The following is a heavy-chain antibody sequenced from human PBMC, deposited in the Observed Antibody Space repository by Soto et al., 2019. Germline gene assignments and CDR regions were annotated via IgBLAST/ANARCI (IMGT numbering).Heavy chain of an antibody. CDR3: AKDGYGDPGWYYFDF. V-gene: IGHV3-23*01. D-gene: IGHD4-17*01. Sequence: GGFLRLSCTASGFTFSSYAMSLVRPAPGKGLEWVSGISGSGGTTYYADSVKGRFTISRDKSKNTLYLQINSLRAEDTAVYFSAKDGYGDPGWYYFDFWGQGTLVTVSS. J-gene: IGHJ4*02. CDR1: GFTFSSYA. CDR2: ISGSGGTT.